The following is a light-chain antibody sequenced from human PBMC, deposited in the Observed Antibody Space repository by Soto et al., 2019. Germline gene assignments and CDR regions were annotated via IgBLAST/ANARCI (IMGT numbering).Light chain of an antibody. V-gene: IGLV4-69*01. CDR2: LNSDGSH. CDR3: QTWGTGIRV. Sequence: QPVLTQSPSASASLGASVKLTCTLSSGHSSYAIAWHQQQPEKGPRYLMKLNSDGSHSKGDGIPDRFSGSSSGAERYLTISSLQSVDEADYYCQTWGTGIRVFGGATKLTVL. J-gene: IGLJ3*02. CDR1: SGHSSYA.